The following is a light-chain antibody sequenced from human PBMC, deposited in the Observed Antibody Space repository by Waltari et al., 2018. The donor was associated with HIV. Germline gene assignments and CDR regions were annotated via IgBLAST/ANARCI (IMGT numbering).Light chain of an antibody. Sequence: MTQSPATLSVSPGESATLSCRASQSISTDLAWFQQKPGQAPRLLIYGASSRATGIPARFSGSGSGTDFTLKISRVEAEDVGVYYCMQALQTPRIFGPGTKVDIK. CDR1: QSISTD. CDR3: MQALQTPRI. V-gene: IGKV3-15*01. CDR2: GAS. J-gene: IGKJ3*01.